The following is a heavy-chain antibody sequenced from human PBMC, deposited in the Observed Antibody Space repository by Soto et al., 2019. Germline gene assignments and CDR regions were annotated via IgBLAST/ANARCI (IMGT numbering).Heavy chain of an antibody. D-gene: IGHD5-12*01. CDR2: IYYSGST. J-gene: IGHJ4*02. V-gene: IGHV4-59*01. CDR1: GGSISSYY. CDR3: ARMVEGVVARIITPFFDY. Sequence: PSETLSLTCTVSGGSISSYYWSWIRQPPGKGLEWIGYIYYSGSTNYNPSLKSRVTISVDTSKNQFSLKLSSVTAADTAVYYCARMVEGVVARIITPFFDYWGQGTLVTVSS.